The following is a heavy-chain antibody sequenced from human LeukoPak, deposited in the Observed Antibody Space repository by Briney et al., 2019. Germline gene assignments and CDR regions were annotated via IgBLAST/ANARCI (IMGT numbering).Heavy chain of an antibody. V-gene: IGHV3-48*04. CDR2: ISSSSSTM. D-gene: IGHD4-17*01. J-gene: IGHJ4*02. Sequence: GRSLRLSCAASGFTFSSYSMNWVRQAPGKGLEWVSYISSSSSTMYYADSVKGRFTVSRDNTKNSLYLQMNSLRAEDTAVYYCARVPDYGDSGWGQGALVTVSS. CDR3: ARVPDYGDSG. CDR1: GFTFSSYS.